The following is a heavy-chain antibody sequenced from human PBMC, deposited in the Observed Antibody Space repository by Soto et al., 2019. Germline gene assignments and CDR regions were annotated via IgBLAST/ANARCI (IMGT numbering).Heavy chain of an antibody. Sequence: GASVKVSCKASGYTFTSYYMHWVRPAPGQGLEWMGIINPSGGSTSYAQKFQGRVTMTRDTSTSTVYMELNSLRAEDTAVYYCARDLLDTAMQHDYWGQGALVTVSS. CDR2: INPSGGST. CDR3: ARDLLDTAMQHDY. D-gene: IGHD5-18*01. V-gene: IGHV1-46*01. J-gene: IGHJ4*02. CDR1: GYTFTSYY.